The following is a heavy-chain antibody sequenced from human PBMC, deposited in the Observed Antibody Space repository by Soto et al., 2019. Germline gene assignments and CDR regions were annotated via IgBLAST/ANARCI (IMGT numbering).Heavy chain of an antibody. V-gene: IGHV1-69-2*01. J-gene: IGHJ4*02. CDR1: GYTFTDYY. Sequence: EVQLVQSGAEVKKPGATVKLSCKASGYTFTDYYMHWVQQAPGKGLEWMGLVDTEDGETIYAEKFQGRVTITADTSTATAYMELRSLRSEDTAVYYCERVLRGYEFHGYDYWGQGTLVTVSS. CDR3: ERVLRGYEFHGYDY. D-gene: IGHD5-12*01. CDR2: VDTEDGET.